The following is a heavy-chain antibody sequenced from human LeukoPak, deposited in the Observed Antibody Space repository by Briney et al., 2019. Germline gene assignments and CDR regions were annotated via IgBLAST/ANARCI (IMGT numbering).Heavy chain of an antibody. CDR3: AGLTIFGVLTYAFDI. CDR1: GFIFSGYS. Sequence: KPGGSLRLSCAASGFIFSGYSMAWVRQAPGKGLEWVSSITSRSTYIFYADSVKGRFTISRDNAKNSLYLQMNSLRAEDTAVYYCAGLTIFGVLTYAFDIWGQGTLVTVSS. V-gene: IGHV3-21*01. J-gene: IGHJ3*02. D-gene: IGHD3-3*01. CDR2: ITSRSTYI.